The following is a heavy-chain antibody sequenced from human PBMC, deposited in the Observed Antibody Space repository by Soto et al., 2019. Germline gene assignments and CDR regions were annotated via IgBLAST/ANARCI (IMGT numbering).Heavy chain of an antibody. Sequence: GGSLRLSCAASGFTFSSYGMHWVRQAPGKGLEWVAVISYDGSNKYYADSVKGRFTISRDNSKNTLYLQMNSLRAEDTAVYYCAKFYDSSGYYPIYFDYWGQGTLVTVSS. J-gene: IGHJ4*02. CDR2: ISYDGSNK. V-gene: IGHV3-30*18. D-gene: IGHD3-22*01. CDR3: AKFYDSSGYYPIYFDY. CDR1: GFTFSSYG.